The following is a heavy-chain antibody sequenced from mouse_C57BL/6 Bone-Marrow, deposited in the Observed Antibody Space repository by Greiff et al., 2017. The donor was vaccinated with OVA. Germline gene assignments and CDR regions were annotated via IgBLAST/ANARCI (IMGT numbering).Heavy chain of an antibody. Sequence: DVQLVESGGGLVQPGGSLSLSCAASGFTFTDYYMSWVRQPPGKALEWLGFIRNKANGYTTEYSASVKGRFTISRDNSQSILYLQMNALRAEDSATYYCARMGYYYGSSPLDYWGQGTTLTVSS. CDR1: GFTFTDYY. V-gene: IGHV7-3*01. CDR2: IRNKANGYTT. CDR3: ARMGYYYGSSPLDY. J-gene: IGHJ2*01. D-gene: IGHD1-1*01.